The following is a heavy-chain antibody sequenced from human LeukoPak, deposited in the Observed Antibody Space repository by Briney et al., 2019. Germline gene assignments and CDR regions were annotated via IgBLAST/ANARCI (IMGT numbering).Heavy chain of an antibody. CDR1: GSTVSSNY. Sequence: PGGSLRLSCAASGSTVSSNYMSWVRQARGKGLEWVSVIYSGGSTYYADSVKGRFTISRDNAKNSLYLQMNSLRAEDTAVYYCARDSSSGYDFWSGYSDYWGQGTLVTVSS. V-gene: IGHV3-66*01. CDR2: IYSGGST. D-gene: IGHD3-3*01. J-gene: IGHJ4*02. CDR3: ARDSSSGYDFWSGYSDY.